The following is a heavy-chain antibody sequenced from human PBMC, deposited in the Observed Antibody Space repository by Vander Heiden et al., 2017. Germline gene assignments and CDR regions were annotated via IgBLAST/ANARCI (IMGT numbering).Heavy chain of an antibody. CDR1: GDSVSTNSAA. V-gene: IGHV6-1*01. J-gene: IGHJ4*02. CDR3: ARDPYRGTYQSRGYFDH. D-gene: IGHD1-26*01. CDR2: TCYKSKWYN. Sequence: VQLQQSGPGLVKPSQTLSLTCAISGDSVSTNSAAWNWIRQSPSRGLEWLGRTCYKSKWYNDYAVSVTSRITINPDTSKNQFSLQLNSLTPEDTAVYYCARDPYRGTYQSRGYFDHWGQGTLVTVSS.